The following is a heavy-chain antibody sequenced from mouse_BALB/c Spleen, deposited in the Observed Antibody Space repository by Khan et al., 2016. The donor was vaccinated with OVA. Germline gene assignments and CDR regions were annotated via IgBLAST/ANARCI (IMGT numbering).Heavy chain of an antibody. CDR3: AREGGAWFAY. J-gene: IGHJ3*01. CDR1: GYTFTDYN. Sequence: QVQLKESGAELARPGASVKLSCKASGYTFTDYNINWVKQRTGQGLEWIGEIYPGSNNTYYNEKFKGKATLTADKSSSTAYMQLTSLTSEDSAVYFCAREGGAWFAYWGQGTLVTVSA. V-gene: IGHV1-77*01. CDR2: IYPGSNNT.